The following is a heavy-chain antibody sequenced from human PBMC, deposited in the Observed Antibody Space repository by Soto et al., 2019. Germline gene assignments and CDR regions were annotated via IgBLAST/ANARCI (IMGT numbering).Heavy chain of an antibody. CDR3: ARDSKWNYVGLRLDF. D-gene: IGHD1-7*01. CDR2: ISYDGSNK. Sequence: QVQLVESGGGVVQPGRSLRLSCAASGFTFSSYAMHGVRQAPGKGLEWVAVISYDGSNKYYADSVKGRFTISRDNSKDTLYLQMNSLRAEDTAVYYCARDSKWNYVGLRLDFWGQGTLVTVSS. J-gene: IGHJ4*02. V-gene: IGHV3-30-3*01. CDR1: GFTFSSYA.